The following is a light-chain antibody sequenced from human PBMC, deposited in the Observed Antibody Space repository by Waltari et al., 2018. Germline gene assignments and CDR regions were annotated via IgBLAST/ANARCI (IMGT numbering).Light chain of an antibody. J-gene: IGKJ2*01. Sequence: DIQMTQSPSTLSPSVGDTVTITCRASQSISDYLAWYQQKPGKAPKLLIYDASTLKNGVPSRFSGSVSGTEFTLTISSLQAEDVAVYYCQQYFRAPYTFGQGTKLEIK. CDR1: QSISDY. V-gene: IGKV1-5*01. CDR2: DAS. CDR3: QQYFRAPYT.